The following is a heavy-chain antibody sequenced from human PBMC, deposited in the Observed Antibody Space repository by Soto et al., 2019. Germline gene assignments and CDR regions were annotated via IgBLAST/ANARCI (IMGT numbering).Heavy chain of an antibody. CDR3: AKDRVGGTFYTPLGF. CDR1: GFNFDNYG. Sequence: QVQLVESGGGVVQPGGSLRLSCQASGFNFDNYGMHWVRQAPGKGLEWVAVITYDGSFQYYADSVKGRFTISRDNSKNTLFLHLNTLKPGDTAVYHCAKDRVGGTFYTPLGFWGQGTLVTVSS. CDR2: ITYDGSFQ. V-gene: IGHV3-30*18. J-gene: IGHJ4*02. D-gene: IGHD1-7*01.